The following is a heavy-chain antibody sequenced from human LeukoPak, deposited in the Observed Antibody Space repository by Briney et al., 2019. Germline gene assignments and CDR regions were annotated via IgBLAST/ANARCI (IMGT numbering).Heavy chain of an antibody. CDR2: MNPNSGNT. Sequence: ASVTVSCKASGYTFTSYDINWVRQATGQGLEWMGWMNPNSGNTGYAQKFQGRVTMTRNTSISTAYMELSSLRSEDTAVYYCASGGDSSGSYFQHWGQGTLVTVSS. CDR3: ASGGDSSGSYFQH. D-gene: IGHD3-22*01. J-gene: IGHJ1*01. CDR1: GYTFTSYD. V-gene: IGHV1-8*01.